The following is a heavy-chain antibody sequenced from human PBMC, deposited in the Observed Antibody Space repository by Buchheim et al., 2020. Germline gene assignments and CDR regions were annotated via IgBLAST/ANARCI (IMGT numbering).Heavy chain of an antibody. D-gene: IGHD3-10*01. V-gene: IGHV4-31*03. J-gene: IGHJ4*02. CDR2: INHSGST. CDR3: AREYYYGSGSPYYFDY. CDR1: GGSISSGGYY. Sequence: QVQLQESGPGLVKPSQTLSLTCTVSGGSISSGGYYWSWIRQPPGKGLEWIGEINHSGSTNYNPSLKSRVTISVDTSKNQFSLKLSSVTAADTAVYYCAREYYYGSGSPYYFDYWGQGTL.